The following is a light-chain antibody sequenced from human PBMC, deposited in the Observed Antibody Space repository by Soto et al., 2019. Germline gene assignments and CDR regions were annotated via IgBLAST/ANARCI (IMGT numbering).Light chain of an antibody. CDR3: QSYDSSLSGWV. Sequence: QSVLTQPPSVSGAPGQRVTISCTESSSNIGAGYDVHWYQQLPGTAPKLLIYGNSHRPSGVPDRFSGYKSGTSASLAITGLQAEDEADYYCQSYDSSLSGWVFGGGTKVTVL. CDR1: SSNIGAGYD. CDR2: GNS. J-gene: IGLJ3*02. V-gene: IGLV1-40*01.